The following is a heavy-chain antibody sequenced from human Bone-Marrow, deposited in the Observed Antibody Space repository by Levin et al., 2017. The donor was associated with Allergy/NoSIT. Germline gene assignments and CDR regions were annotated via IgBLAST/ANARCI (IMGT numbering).Heavy chain of an antibody. CDR3: ARVPRSYGVGATTLYYYGMDV. D-gene: IGHD1-26*01. CDR1: GFTFSSYE. Sequence: GGSLRLSCAASGFTFSSYEMNWVRQAPGKGLEWVSYISSSGSTIYYADSVKGRFTISRDNAKNSLYLQMNSLRAEDTAVYYCARVPRSYGVGATTLYYYGMDVWGQGTTVTVSS. J-gene: IGHJ6*02. V-gene: IGHV3-48*03. CDR2: ISSSGSTI.